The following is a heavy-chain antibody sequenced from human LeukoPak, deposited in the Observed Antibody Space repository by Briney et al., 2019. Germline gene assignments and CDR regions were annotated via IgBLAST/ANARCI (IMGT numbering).Heavy chain of an antibody. CDR1: GGSISSGSYY. CDR3: ARQFDF. Sequence: NPSQTLSLTCTVSGGSISSGSYYWSWIRQPAGKGLEWIGRIYTSGSTNYNPSLKSRVTISVDTSKNQFSLKLSSVTAADTAVYYCARQFDFWGQGTLVTVSS. CDR2: IYTSGST. J-gene: IGHJ4*02. V-gene: IGHV4-61*02.